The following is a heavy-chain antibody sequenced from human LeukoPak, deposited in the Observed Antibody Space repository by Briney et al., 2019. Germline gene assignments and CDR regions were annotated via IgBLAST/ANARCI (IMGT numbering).Heavy chain of an antibody. J-gene: IGHJ4*02. V-gene: IGHV3-23*01. D-gene: IGHD1-26*01. CDR1: GFTFSSYA. CDR3: AKDKIVGAIFRFDY. CDR2: ISGSGGST. Sequence: GGSLLLSCAASGFTFSSYAMSWVRPAPGKGLEWVSGISGSGGSTYYADSVKGRFTISRDNSKNTLYLQMNSLRAEDTAVYYCAKDKIVGAIFRFDYWGQGTLVTVSS.